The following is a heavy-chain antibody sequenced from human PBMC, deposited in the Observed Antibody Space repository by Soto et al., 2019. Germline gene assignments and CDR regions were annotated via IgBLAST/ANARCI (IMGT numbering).Heavy chain of an antibody. D-gene: IGHD5-12*01. CDR2: ISHGGST. CDR3: ARGQRLPYYYALDV. CDR1: GGSISSRNW. Sequence: PSETLSLTCAVSGGSISSRNWWSWVRQPPGKGLEWIGEISHGGSTNYNPSLKSRVTISVDKSKNQFSLNLSSVTAADTAVYYCARGQRLPYYYALDVWGQGTTVTVSS. V-gene: IGHV4-4*02. J-gene: IGHJ6*02.